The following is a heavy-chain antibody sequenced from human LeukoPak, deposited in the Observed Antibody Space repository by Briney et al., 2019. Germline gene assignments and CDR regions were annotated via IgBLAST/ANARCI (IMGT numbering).Heavy chain of an antibody. CDR3: AKPLEKYTYGGNFDY. Sequence: PGGSLRLSCEASGFTFSSYAMSWVRQAPGKGPAWVSVISSSADSTYYADSVKGRFTISRDNSKNTLYLQMNSLRAEDTAVYYCAKPLEKYTYGGNFDYWGQGILVTVSS. V-gene: IGHV3-23*01. CDR1: GFTFSSYA. J-gene: IGHJ4*02. D-gene: IGHD4-23*01. CDR2: ISSSADST.